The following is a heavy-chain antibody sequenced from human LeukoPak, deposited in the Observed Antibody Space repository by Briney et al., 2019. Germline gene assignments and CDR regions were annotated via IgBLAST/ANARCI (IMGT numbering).Heavy chain of an antibody. J-gene: IGHJ4*02. D-gene: IGHD3-16*01. Sequence: PGGSLRLSCAASGFTVSSNFMSWVRQAPGKGLEWVSVIYSGGSTYYADSVEGRFTISRDNSKNTLYLQMNSLRAEDTAVYYCARDSSRGHYFDYGGPGILVTVSS. CDR2: IYSGGST. CDR3: ARDSSRGHYFDY. V-gene: IGHV3-66*01. CDR1: GFTVSSNF.